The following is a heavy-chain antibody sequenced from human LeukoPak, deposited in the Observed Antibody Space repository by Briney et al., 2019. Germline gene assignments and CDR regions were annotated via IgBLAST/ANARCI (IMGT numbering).Heavy chain of an antibody. V-gene: IGHV3-23*01. CDR3: ARTAANDY. Sequence: GGSLRLSCAASGFTFSSYAMTWVRQAPGKGLEWVSVTSESGDNTYYGDSVKGRFTVSRDNSKNTLYLQMNSLRAEDIAIYYCARTAANDYWGQGTLVTVSS. J-gene: IGHJ4*02. D-gene: IGHD6-13*01. CDR1: GFTFSSYA. CDR2: TSESGDNT.